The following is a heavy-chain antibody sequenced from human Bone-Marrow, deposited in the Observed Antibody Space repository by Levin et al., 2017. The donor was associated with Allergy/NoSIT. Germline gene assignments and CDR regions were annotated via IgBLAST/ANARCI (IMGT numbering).Heavy chain of an antibody. V-gene: IGHV4-39*01. CDR1: GDSIRSRVHY. J-gene: IGHJ4*02. Sequence: GSLRLSCNVSGDSIRSRVHYWGWIRQPPGKGLEWIAINYNSVTTYYNPSFNSRVSISLDTSKNQFFLELTSMTAADTALYYCATGPAGFHYWGQGTLVTVSS. CDR3: ATGPAGFHY. CDR2: NYNSVTT. D-gene: IGHD2-2*01.